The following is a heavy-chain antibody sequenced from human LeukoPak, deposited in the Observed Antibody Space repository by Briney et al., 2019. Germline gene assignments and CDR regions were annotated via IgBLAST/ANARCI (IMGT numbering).Heavy chain of an antibody. Sequence: SETLSLTCTVSGGSISSYYYSWIRQPAGKGLEWLGRIYTSGTTNYNPSLRGRVTISVDTSKNQFSLKLSSVTAADTAVYYCARVEQVPGYGYAFDYWGQGTLVTVSS. D-gene: IGHD5-18*01. CDR3: ARVEQVPGYGYAFDY. CDR1: GGSISSYY. J-gene: IGHJ4*02. V-gene: IGHV4-4*07. CDR2: IYTSGTT.